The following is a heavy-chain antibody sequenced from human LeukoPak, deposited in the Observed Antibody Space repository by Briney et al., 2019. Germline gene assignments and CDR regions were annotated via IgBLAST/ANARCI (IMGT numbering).Heavy chain of an antibody. CDR1: GGTFSSYA. D-gene: IGHD3-9*01. V-gene: IGHV1-69*05. J-gene: IGHJ4*02. CDR3: ARDIDDILTGYGGFDY. CDR2: IIPIFGTA. Sequence: SVKVSCKASGGTFSSYAISWVRQAPGQGLEWMGRIIPIFGTANYAQKFQGRVTITTYESTSTAYMELSSLRSEDTAVYYCARDIDDILTGYGGFDYWGQGTLVTVSS.